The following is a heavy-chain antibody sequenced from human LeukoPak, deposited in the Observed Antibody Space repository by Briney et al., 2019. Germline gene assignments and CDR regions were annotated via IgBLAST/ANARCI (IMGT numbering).Heavy chain of an antibody. V-gene: IGHV4-59*01. D-gene: IGHD3-10*01. Sequence: SETLSLTCTVSGGSISSYYWSWIRQPPGKGLEWIGYIYYSGSTNYNPSLKSRVTISVDTSKNQFSLKLSSVTAADTAVYYCAREVRAYYYGSGSESRISAFDYWGQGTLVTVSS. CDR2: IYYSGST. J-gene: IGHJ4*02. CDR1: GGSISSYY. CDR3: AREVRAYYYGSGSESRISAFDY.